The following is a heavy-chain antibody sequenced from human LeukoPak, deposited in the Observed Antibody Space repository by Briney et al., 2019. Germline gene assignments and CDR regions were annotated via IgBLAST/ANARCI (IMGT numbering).Heavy chain of an antibody. Sequence: ASVKVSCKASGYTFTSYAMNWVRQAPGQGLEWTGWINTNTENPAYAQGFTGRFVFSLDISVSTAYLQISSLKAEDTAVYYCARMGYCTRATCGGAFDFWGQGTLVTVSS. D-gene: IGHD2-8*01. CDR1: GYTFTSYA. CDR2: INTNTENP. CDR3: ARMGYCTRATCGGAFDF. V-gene: IGHV7-4-1*02. J-gene: IGHJ4*02.